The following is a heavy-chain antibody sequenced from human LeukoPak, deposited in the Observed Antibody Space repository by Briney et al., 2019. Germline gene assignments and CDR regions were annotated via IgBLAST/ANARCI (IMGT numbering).Heavy chain of an antibody. CDR3: ARGTLKAAATDFDY. CDR1: RFTFEVYG. Sequence: PGGSLRLSCAPSRFTFEVYGMSWVPETPEKGRECVSHIIWNGGSTGYEDSVKGRFSISRDKAKNSLYLQMNSMRAEDKALYYCARGTLKAAATDFDYWGQGTLVTVSS. V-gene: IGHV3-20*04. D-gene: IGHD6-13*01. J-gene: IGHJ4*02. CDR2: IIWNGGST.